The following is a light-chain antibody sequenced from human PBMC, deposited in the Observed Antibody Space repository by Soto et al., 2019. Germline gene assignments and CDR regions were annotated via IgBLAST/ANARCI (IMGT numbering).Light chain of an antibody. CDR1: QSISSW. J-gene: IGKJ2*01. Sequence: DIQMTQSPSTLSASVGDRVTITCRASQSISSWLAWYQQKPGKAPKLLIYDASSLESGVPSRFSGSGSGTEFPLPTGSRKPNIFAPNYCKHKNSNPLDIFGQGPKLET. CDR3: KHKNSNPLDI. CDR2: DAS. V-gene: IGKV1-5*01.